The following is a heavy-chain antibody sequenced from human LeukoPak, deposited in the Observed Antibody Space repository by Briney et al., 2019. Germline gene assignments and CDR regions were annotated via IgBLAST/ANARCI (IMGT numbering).Heavy chain of an antibody. V-gene: IGHV3-48*01. D-gene: IGHD2-21*01. J-gene: IGHJ4*02. CDR3: TWGLDYFDY. CDR2: ISGSSNTV. CDR1: GFTFSSYS. Sequence: PGGSLRLSCEASGFTFSSYSMNWVRQAPGKGLEWVSYISGSSNTVLYADSVKGRFTSSRDNAKNSLYLQMNSLRAEDTAVYYCTWGLDYFDYWGQGTLVTVSS.